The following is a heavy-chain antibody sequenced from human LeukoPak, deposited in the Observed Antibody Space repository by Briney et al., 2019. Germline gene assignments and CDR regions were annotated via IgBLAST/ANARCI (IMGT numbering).Heavy chain of an antibody. Sequence: GSLRLSCAASGFTFSSYGMHWVRQAPGKGLEWVAVISYDGSNKYYADSVKGRFTISRDNSKNTLYLQMNSLRAEDTAVYYCAKAQYSSGWSIDYWGQGTLVTVSS. V-gene: IGHV3-30*18. CDR3: AKAQYSSGWSIDY. D-gene: IGHD6-19*01. CDR1: GFTFSSYG. J-gene: IGHJ4*02. CDR2: ISYDGSNK.